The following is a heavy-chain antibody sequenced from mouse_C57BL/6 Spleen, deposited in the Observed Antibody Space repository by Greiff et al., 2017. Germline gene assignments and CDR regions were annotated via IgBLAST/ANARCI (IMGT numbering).Heavy chain of an antibody. V-gene: IGHV5-4*01. CDR2: ISDGGSYT. Sequence: EVQVVESGGGLVKPGGSLKLSCAASGFTFSSYAMSWVRQTPEKRLEWVATISDGGSYTYYPDNVKGRFTISRDNAKNNLYLQMSHLKSEDTAMYYCAREGYGSSPHWYFDVWGTGTTVTVSS. D-gene: IGHD1-1*01. CDR3: AREGYGSSPHWYFDV. CDR1: GFTFSSYA. J-gene: IGHJ1*03.